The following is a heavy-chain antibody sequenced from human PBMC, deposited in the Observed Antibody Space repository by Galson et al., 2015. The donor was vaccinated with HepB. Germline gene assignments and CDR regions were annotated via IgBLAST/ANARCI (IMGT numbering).Heavy chain of an antibody. V-gene: IGHV3-23*01. CDR3: AKHIYGDYEDYYYYMDV. J-gene: IGHJ6*03. D-gene: IGHD4-17*01. CDR2: ISGSGGST. Sequence: SLRLSCAASGFTFSSYAMSWVRQAPGKGLEWVSAISGSGGSTYYADSVKGRFTISRDNSKNTLYLQMNSLRAEDTAVYYCAKHIYGDYEDYYYYMDVWGKGTTVTVSS. CDR1: GFTFSSYA.